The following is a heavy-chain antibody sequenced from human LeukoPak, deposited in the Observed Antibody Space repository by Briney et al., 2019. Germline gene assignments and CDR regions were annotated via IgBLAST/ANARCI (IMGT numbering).Heavy chain of an antibody. V-gene: IGHV1-18*01. CDR2: ITAYKGNT. Sequence: ASVKVSCKASGYTFRNYAITWVRQAPGQGLERMGWITAYKGNTNYAQKIQGRVTMTTDTSTATAYMELRNLSTGDTAVYYCARGCSGGACSSFWFDPWGQGTLVTVSS. D-gene: IGHD2-15*01. CDR1: GYTFRNYA. CDR3: ARGCSGGACSSFWFDP. J-gene: IGHJ5*02.